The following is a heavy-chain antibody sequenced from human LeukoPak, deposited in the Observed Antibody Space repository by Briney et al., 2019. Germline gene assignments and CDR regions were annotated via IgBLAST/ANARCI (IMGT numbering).Heavy chain of an antibody. CDR2: IWYDGSNK. CDR3: AKDRGQQLVLDY. J-gene: IGHJ4*02. Sequence: GRSLRLSCAASGFTFSSYGMHWVRQAPGKGLEWVAVIWYDGSNKYYADSVKGRFTISRDNSKNTLYLQVNSLRAEDTAVYYCAKDRGQQLVLDYWGQGTLVTVSS. D-gene: IGHD6-13*01. V-gene: IGHV3-33*06. CDR1: GFTFSSYG.